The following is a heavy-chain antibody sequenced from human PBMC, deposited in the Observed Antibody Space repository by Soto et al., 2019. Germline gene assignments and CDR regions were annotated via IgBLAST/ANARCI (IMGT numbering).Heavy chain of an antibody. J-gene: IGHJ4*02. CDR3: ARGYRDYDYIWGSYRY. D-gene: IGHD3-16*01. CDR2: IWYDGSNK. Sequence: ESGGGVVQPGRSLRLSCAASGFTFSSYGMHWVRQAPGKGLEWVAVIWYDGSNKYYADSVKGRFTISRDNSKNTLYLQMNSLRAEDTAVYYCARGYRDYDYIWGSYRYWGQGTLVTVSS. V-gene: IGHV3-33*01. CDR1: GFTFSSYG.